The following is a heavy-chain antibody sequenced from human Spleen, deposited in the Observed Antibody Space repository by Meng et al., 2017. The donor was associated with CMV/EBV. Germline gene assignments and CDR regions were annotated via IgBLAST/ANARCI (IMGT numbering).Heavy chain of an antibody. CDR3: ARAYNWNYDYFDY. CDR1: GGSISGSTYY. V-gene: IGHV4-39*07. J-gene: IGHJ4*02. Sequence: ESLKISCTVSGGSISGSTYYWGWIRQPPGNRLEWIASMYYSGSTYYNPPVKSRVTISVDTSKNQFSLKLTSVTAADTAVYFCARAYNWNYDYFDYWGQGTVVTVSS. CDR2: MYYSGST. D-gene: IGHD1-7*01.